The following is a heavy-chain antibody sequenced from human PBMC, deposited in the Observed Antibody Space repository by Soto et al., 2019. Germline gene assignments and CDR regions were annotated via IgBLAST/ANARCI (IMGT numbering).Heavy chain of an antibody. Sequence: SETLSLTCAVSGVSIHNSHSFWGWIRQPPGKGLEFIGSVYHSGGSYYNPSLKGRVTISVDTSNNQISLRVDSVTAADTAVYYCGRVVEGATRHTDSDSWGQGMLVTVSS. CDR1: GVSIHNSHSF. D-gene: IGHD2-15*01. CDR2: VYHSGGS. J-gene: IGHJ5*02. CDR3: GRVVEGATRHTDSDS. V-gene: IGHV4-39*02.